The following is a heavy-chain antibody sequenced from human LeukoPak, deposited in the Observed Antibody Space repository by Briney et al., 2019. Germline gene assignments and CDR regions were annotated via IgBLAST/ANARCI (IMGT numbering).Heavy chain of an antibody. CDR1: GFTFSNYW. V-gene: IGHV3-7*01. CDR2: IREDGSGK. CDR3: AKFKGHYGDSEYYFDY. J-gene: IGHJ4*02. Sequence: GGSLRLSCAASGFTFSNYWMSWVRQAPWKGLEWVANIREDGSGKYYVESVKGRFTISRDNAKNSLYLQMNSLRAEDTAVYYCAKFKGHYGDSEYYFDYWGQGTLVTVSS. D-gene: IGHD3-10*01.